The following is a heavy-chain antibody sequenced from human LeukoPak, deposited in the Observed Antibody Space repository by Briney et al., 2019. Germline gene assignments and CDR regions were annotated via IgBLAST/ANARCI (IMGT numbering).Heavy chain of an antibody. CDR3: ARDPPPQHYYDSRETVDY. V-gene: IGHV1-69*04. CDR2: IIPILGIA. Sequence: ASVKVSCKASGGTFSSYAISWVRQAPGQGLEWMGRIIPILGIANYAQKFQGRVTITADKSTSTAYMELSSLRSEDTAVYYCARDPPPQHYYDSRETVDYWGQGTLVTVSS. CDR1: GGTFSSYA. J-gene: IGHJ4*02. D-gene: IGHD3-22*01.